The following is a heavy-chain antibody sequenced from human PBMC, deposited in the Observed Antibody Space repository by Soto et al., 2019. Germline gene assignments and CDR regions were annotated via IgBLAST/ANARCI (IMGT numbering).Heavy chain of an antibody. Sequence: QVQLQESGPGLVKPSQTLSLTCTVSGGSISSGGYHWSWIRQHPGKGLEWIGYIHFTGSTYYNPSLKSRVTISVDTSKDQFSLKLSSVTAAETAVYYCSREGYCGGDCYSAAFDIWGQGTMVTVSS. CDR2: IHFTGST. J-gene: IGHJ3*02. V-gene: IGHV4-31*02. CDR1: GGSISSGGYH. CDR3: SREGYCGGDCYSAAFDI. D-gene: IGHD2-21*02.